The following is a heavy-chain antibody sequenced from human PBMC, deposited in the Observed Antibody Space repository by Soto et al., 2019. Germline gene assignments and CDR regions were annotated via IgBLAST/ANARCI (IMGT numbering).Heavy chain of an antibody. CDR3: PTHNPPATYGDYASNYSGMDL. Sequence: GESLKISCKGSGYSFTSYWISWVRQMPGKGLEWMGRIDPSDSYTNYSPSFQGHVTISADKSISAAYLQWSSLEASDSAMDYWPTHNPPATYGDYASNYSGMDLWGQGTTVPVS. J-gene: IGHJ6*02. V-gene: IGHV5-10-1*01. CDR1: GYSFTSYW. D-gene: IGHD4-17*01. CDR2: IDPSDSYT.